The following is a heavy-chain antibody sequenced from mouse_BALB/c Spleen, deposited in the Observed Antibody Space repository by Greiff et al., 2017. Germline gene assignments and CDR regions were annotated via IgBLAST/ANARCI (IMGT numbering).Heavy chain of an antibody. CDR3: RRRREGLYYAMDY. CDR2: INPSNGGT. CDR1: GYTFTSYY. J-gene: IGHJ4*01. D-gene: IGHD3-1*01. Sequence: VQLQQSGAELVKPGASVKLSCKASGYTFTSYYMYWVKQRPGQGLEWIGEINPSNGGTNFNEKFKSKATLTVDKSSSTAYMQLSSLTSEDSAVYYCRRRREGLYYAMDYWGQGTSVTVSS. V-gene: IGHV1S81*02.